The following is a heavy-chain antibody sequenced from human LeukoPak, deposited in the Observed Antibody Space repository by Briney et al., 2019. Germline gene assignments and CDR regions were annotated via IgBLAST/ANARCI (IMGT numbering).Heavy chain of an antibody. CDR2: IYHSGTT. CDR1: GGSISSGDYS. J-gene: IGHJ4*02. CDR3: AREVGVGATDFDY. D-gene: IGHD1-26*01. V-gene: IGHV4-30-2*01. Sequence: SETLSLTCIVSGGSISSGDYSWRWIRQPPGKGLEWIGHIYHSGTTYYNPSLKSRVTISVDRSKNQFSLKLDSVTAADTAVYYCAREVGVGATDFDYWGQGTLVTVSS.